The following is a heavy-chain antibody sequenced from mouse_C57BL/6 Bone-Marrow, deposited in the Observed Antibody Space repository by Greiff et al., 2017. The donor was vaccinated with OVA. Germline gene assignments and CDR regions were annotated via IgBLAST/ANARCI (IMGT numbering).Heavy chain of an antibody. CDR3: ARLWY. CDR2: ISYDGSN. V-gene: IGHV3-6*01. J-gene: IGHJ3*01. CDR1: GYSITSGYY. D-gene: IGHD1-1*02. Sequence: DVKLVESGPGLVKPSQSLSLTCSVTGYSITSGYYWNWIRQFPGNKLEWMGYISYDGSNNYNPSLKNRISITRDTSKNQFFLKLNSVTTEDTATYYCARLWYWGQGTLVTVSA.